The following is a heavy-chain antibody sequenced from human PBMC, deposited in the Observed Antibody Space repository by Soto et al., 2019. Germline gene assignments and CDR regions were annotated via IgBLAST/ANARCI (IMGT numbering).Heavy chain of an antibody. J-gene: IGHJ4*02. CDR1: GYTFTGYY. D-gene: IGHD3-16*02. CDR2: INPNSGGT. Sequence: ASVKVSCKASGYTFTGYYMHWVRQAPGQGLEWMGWINPNSGGTNYAQKFQGWVTMTRDTSISTAYMELSRLRSDDTAVYYCARGDYVWGSYRYTGLYYFDYWGQGTLVTVSS. V-gene: IGHV1-2*04. CDR3: ARGDYVWGSYRYTGLYYFDY.